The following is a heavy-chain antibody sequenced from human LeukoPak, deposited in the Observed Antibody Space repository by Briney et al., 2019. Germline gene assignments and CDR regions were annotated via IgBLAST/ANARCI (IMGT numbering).Heavy chain of an antibody. V-gene: IGHV1-69*04. CDR1: GGTFSSYA. J-gene: IGHJ4*02. CDR2: VIPILGIA. CDR3: ARVTAVAGTLLDY. D-gene: IGHD6-19*01. Sequence: SVKASCKASGGTFSSYAISWVRQAPGQGLEWMGRVIPILGIANYAQKFQGRVTITADKSTSTAYMELSSLRSEDTAVYYCARVTAVAGTLLDYWGQGTLVTVSS.